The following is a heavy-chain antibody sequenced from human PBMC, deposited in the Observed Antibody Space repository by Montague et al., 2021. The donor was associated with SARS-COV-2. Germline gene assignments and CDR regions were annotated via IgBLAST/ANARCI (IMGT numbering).Heavy chain of an antibody. CDR2: IRCSGSTI. CDR1: GFTFSNYA. J-gene: IGHJ4*02. V-gene: IGHV3-48*03. CDR3: ARDTPYCYGSGSYYEHRRVFDY. D-gene: IGHD3-10*01. Sequence: SLRLSCAASGFTFSNYAMSWVRQAPGKGLEWLSYIRCSGSTIYYADFVKGRFTISRDNSKNSLYLQMNSLRAEDTAVYYCARDTPYCYGSGSYYEHRRVFDYWGQGTLVTVSS.